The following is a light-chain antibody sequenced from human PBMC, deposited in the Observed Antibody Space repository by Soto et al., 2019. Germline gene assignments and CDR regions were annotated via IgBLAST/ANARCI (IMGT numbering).Light chain of an antibody. CDR1: QSVSSSY. V-gene: IGKV3-20*01. CDR2: GAS. CDR3: QKYGSSPWT. Sequence: EIVLTQSPGTLSLSPGERATLSCRASQSVSSSYLAWYQQKPGQAPRLLIYGASSRATGIPDRFSGSGSGTDFTLTISRLEPEDFAVYYCQKYGSSPWTFGQGNKVDIK. J-gene: IGKJ1*01.